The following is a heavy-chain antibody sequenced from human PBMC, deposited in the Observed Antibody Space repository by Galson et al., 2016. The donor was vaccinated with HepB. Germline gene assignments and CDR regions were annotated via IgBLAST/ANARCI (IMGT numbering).Heavy chain of an antibody. D-gene: IGHD2-8*01. CDR2: SNSDGSST. V-gene: IGHV3-74*01. CDR3: AREDCSNGVCYMDY. J-gene: IGHJ4*02. Sequence: SLRLSCAASGFTFSRYWMHWVRQAPGKGLLWVSRSNSDGSSTYYADSVKGRFAISRGSARNTLYLQMNSLRAEDTAVYYCAREDCSNGVCYMDYWGQGSLVTVSS. CDR1: GFTFSRYW.